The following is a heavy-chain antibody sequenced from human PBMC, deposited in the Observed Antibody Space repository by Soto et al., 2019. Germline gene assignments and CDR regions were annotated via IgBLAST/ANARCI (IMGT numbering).Heavy chain of an antibody. D-gene: IGHD6-13*01. CDR3: AIGNSSSWYNQPHNFDY. Sequence: QVQLVQSGAEVKKPGSSVKVSCKASGGTFSSYAISWVRQAPGQGLEWMGGIIPIFGTANYAQKFQGRVTITADESTSTAYMELSSLRSEVTAVYYCAIGNSSSWYNQPHNFDYWGQGTLVTVSS. J-gene: IGHJ4*02. CDR1: GGTFSSYA. V-gene: IGHV1-69*01. CDR2: IIPIFGTA.